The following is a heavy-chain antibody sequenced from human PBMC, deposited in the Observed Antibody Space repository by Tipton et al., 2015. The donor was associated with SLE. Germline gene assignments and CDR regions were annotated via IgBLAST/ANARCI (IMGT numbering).Heavy chain of an antibody. D-gene: IGHD3-3*01. V-gene: IGHV4-61*02. CDR2: NYPSGST. CDR3: ARGGSSYYDVWSGCLYFDY. J-gene: IGHJ4*02. Sequence: TLSLTCTVSGGSISSGGYYWSWIRQPAGTGLEWIGRNYPSGSTNYNPSLKSRVTILVDTSKNQFSLKLSSVPAADTAVYYCARGGSSYYDVWSGCLYFDYWGQGTLVTVSS. CDR1: GGSISSGGYY.